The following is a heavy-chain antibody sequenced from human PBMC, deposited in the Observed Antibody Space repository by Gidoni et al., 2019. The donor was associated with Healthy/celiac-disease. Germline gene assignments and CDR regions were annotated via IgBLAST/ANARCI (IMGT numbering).Heavy chain of an antibody. Sequence: QVQLQESGPGLVKPSETLSLTCAVSVYSISSGYYWGWLRQPPGKGLDWIGSIYHSGSTYYNTSLKSRVTISVDTSKNQFSLKLSSVTAADTAVYYCARGRYYDSSGSHAFDIWGKGTMVTVSS. D-gene: IGHD3-22*01. V-gene: IGHV4-38-2*01. CDR2: IYHSGST. J-gene: IGHJ3*02. CDR3: ARGRYYDSSGSHAFDI. CDR1: VYSISSGYY.